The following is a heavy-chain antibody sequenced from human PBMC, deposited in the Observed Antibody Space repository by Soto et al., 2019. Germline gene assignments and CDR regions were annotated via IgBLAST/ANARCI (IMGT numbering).Heavy chain of an antibody. CDR1: GFILRNYW. V-gene: IGHV3-7*03. CDR2: IKEDGSEK. Sequence: EVQLVESGGGLVQPGGSLRLSCADSGFILRNYWMSWARQAPGMGLQWVASIKEDGSEKYYVDPVKGRFTISRENAKNSLYLQMNSLRAEDTAVYYCARYRSLDPWGQGILVTVSS. D-gene: IGHD3-16*02. J-gene: IGHJ5*02. CDR3: ARYRSLDP.